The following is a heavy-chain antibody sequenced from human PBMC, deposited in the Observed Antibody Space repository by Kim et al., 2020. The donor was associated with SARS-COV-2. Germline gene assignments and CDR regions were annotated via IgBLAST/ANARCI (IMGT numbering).Heavy chain of an antibody. CDR2: ISFDRDKK. V-gene: IGHV3-30-3*01. CDR3: ATDYGGYSTFDL. D-gene: IGHD4-17*01. CDR1: GFIFSTYI. J-gene: IGHJ4*02. Sequence: GGSLRLSCAASGFIFSTYIVHWVRQAPGKGLEWVAAISFDRDKKFYAESVKGRFSISKDNSHSTLYLEMNSLRDEDTAVYYCATDYGGYSTFDLWGQGSL.